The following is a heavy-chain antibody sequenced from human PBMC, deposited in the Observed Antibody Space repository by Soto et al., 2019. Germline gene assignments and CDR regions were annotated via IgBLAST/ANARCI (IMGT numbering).Heavy chain of an antibody. CDR3: ARGHSNYAYYFDY. CDR2: IIPILGTP. J-gene: IGHJ4*02. CDR1: GDTFSTYS. V-gene: IGHV1-69*06. D-gene: IGHD4-4*01. Sequence: QVQLVQSGAEVKKPGSSVKVSCKVSGDTFSTYSISWVRQAPGQGLEWLGGIIPILGTPSYAQRFQDRVTITADKSTSTAYMEVSSLRSEDTAVYYCARGHSNYAYYFDYWGQGTLVTVSS.